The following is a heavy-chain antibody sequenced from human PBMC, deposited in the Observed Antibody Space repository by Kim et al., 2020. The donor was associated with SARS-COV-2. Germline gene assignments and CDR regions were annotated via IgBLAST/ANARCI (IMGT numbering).Heavy chain of an antibody. J-gene: IGHJ3*02. CDR2: IYHSGST. CDR3: ARVGGDWQWHRMGAFDI. D-gene: IGHD6-19*01. Sequence: SETLSLTCTVSGYSISSGYYWGWIRQPPGKGLEWIGSIYHSGSTYYNPSLKSRVTISVDTSKNQFSLKLSSVTAADTAVYYCARVGGDWQWHRMGAFDI. V-gene: IGHV4-38-2*02. CDR1: GYSISSGYY.